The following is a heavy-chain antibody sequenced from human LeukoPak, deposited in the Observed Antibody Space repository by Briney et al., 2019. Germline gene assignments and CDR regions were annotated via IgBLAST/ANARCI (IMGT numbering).Heavy chain of an antibody. CDR2: ISGSGGST. J-gene: IGHJ4*02. D-gene: IGHD3-10*01. CDR1: GFTFSSYA. V-gene: IGHV3-23*01. CDR3: AKVPFGITMVRGVISFFDY. Sequence: GGPLRFCWASSGFTFSSYAMSWVRKAPGKGLELVSAISGSGGSTYCADSVKGRFTISGDNSKTALYLQRNRLSADATAAYYSAKVPFGITMVRGVISFFDYWGQGTLATVSS.